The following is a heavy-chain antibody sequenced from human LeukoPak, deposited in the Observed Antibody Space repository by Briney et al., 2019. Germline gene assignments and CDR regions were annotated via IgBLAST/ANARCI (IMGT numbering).Heavy chain of an antibody. Sequence: SETLSLTCAVYGGSFSGFYWSWIRQSPGRGLEWIGEINYSGTTNYNPSLKSRVTISVDTSKNQFSLKLSSVTAADTAVYYCARGYYCTNGVCYNTWFDPWGQGTLVTVSS. J-gene: IGHJ5*02. CDR2: INYSGTT. V-gene: IGHV4-34*01. CDR3: ARGYYCTNGVCYNTWFDP. D-gene: IGHD2-8*01. CDR1: GGSFSGFY.